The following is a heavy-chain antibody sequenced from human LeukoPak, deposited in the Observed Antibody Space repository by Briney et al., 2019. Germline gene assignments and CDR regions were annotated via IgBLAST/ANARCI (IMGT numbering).Heavy chain of an antibody. CDR1: GYTFTSYY. CDR3: ASYAVAGTVDY. V-gene: IGHV1-46*01. D-gene: IGHD6-19*01. CDR2: INPSGGST. Sequence: ASVKVSCKASGYTFTSYYMHWVRQAPGQGLEWMGIINPSGGSTSYAQKFQGRVTMTRDTSTSTVYMELSSLRSEDTAVYYCASYAVAGTVDYWGQGTLVIVSS. J-gene: IGHJ4*02.